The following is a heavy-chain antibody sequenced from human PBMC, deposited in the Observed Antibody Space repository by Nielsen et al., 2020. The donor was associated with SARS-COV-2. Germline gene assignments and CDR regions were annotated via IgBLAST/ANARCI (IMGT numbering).Heavy chain of an antibody. CDR3: ARDAAYSRFDY. J-gene: IGHJ4*02. V-gene: IGHV3-7*05. Sequence: GGSLRLSCAASGLIVSSSWMVWVRQAPGKGLEWVANINEDGSVVNYVDSVKGRFTISRDNAGKSLYLQMNSLRAEDTAVYYCARDAAYSRFDYWGQDTLFPVSS. CDR1: GLIVSSSW. D-gene: IGHD4-11*01. CDR2: INEDGSVV.